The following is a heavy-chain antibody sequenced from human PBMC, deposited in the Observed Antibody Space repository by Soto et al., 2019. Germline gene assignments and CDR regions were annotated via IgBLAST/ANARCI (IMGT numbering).Heavy chain of an antibody. CDR1: GFTFSSYA. V-gene: IGHV3-23*01. D-gene: IGHD3-3*01. Sequence: GGSLRLSCAASGFTFSSYAMSWVRQAPGKGLEWVSAISGSGGSTYYADSVKGRFTISRDNSKNTLYLQMNSLRAEDTAAYYCAKDEAHLNYDFWSGYFLCAFDIWGQGTMVTVSS. CDR2: ISGSGGST. CDR3: AKDEAHLNYDFWSGYFLCAFDI. J-gene: IGHJ3*02.